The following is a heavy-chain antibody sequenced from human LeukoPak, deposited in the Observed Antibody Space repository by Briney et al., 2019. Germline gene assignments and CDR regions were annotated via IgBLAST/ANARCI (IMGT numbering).Heavy chain of an antibody. J-gene: IGHJ4*02. CDR3: VKDSVISGWAARFYFDY. Sequence: ASVKVSCKASGYTFTGYYMHWVRQAPGQGLEWMGWINPRTGGTNYAQKFKDRVTMTRDTSIRIVYMELIRLKSDDTAVYYCVKDSVISGWAARFYFDYWGQGSLVTVSS. CDR2: INPRTGGT. V-gene: IGHV1-2*02. D-gene: IGHD6-19*01. CDR1: GYTFTGYY.